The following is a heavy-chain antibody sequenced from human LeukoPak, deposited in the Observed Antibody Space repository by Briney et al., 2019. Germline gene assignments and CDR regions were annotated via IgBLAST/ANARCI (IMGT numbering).Heavy chain of an antibody. D-gene: IGHD1-26*01. CDR1: DDSISDYY. CDR2: FYNSGRS. J-gene: IGHJ6*02. CDR3: ARVVRWGSSGSPYYYYGMDV. V-gene: IGHV4-59*12. Sequence: SETLSLTCTVSDDSISDYYRGWIRQPPGKGLEWIGYFYNSGRSTYNPSLKSRVTISADTSKNHFSLKLNSVTAADTAVYYCARVVRWGSSGSPYYYYGMDVWGQGTTVTVSS.